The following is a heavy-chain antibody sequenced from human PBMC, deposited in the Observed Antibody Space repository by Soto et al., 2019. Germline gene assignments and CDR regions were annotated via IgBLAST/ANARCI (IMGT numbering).Heavy chain of an antibody. J-gene: IGHJ4*02. CDR1: GGSISSSSHY. CDR2: IYYDGST. V-gene: IGHV4-39*01. Sequence: PSETLSLTCTVSGGSISSSSHYWAWIRQPPGKGLEWIGSIYYDGSTHYYPSLESRVTISADMSKNQFSLRLNSVTAADTSVYYCARHQLPVYATSFDYWGQGTLVTVSS. CDR3: ARHQLPVYATSFDY. D-gene: IGHD2-8*01.